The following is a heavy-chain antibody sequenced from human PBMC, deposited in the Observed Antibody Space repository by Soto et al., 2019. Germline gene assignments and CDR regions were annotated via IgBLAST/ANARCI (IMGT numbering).Heavy chain of an antibody. CDR3: ARDYYGSGSSYYYYGMDV. CDR1: GGSISSYY. V-gene: IGHV4-59*01. D-gene: IGHD3-10*01. Sequence: PSETLSLTCTVSGGSISSYYWSWIRQPPGKGLEWIGYIYYSGSTNYNPSLKSRVTISVDTSKNQFSLKLSSVTAADTAVYYCARDYYGSGSSYYYYGMDVWGQGTTVTVSS. J-gene: IGHJ6*02. CDR2: IYYSGST.